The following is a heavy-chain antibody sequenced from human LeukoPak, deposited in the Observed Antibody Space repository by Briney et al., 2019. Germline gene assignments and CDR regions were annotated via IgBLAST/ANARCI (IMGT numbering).Heavy chain of an antibody. CDR2: ISSTSSYI. Sequence: RGSLRLSCVASGFTFTTYSLNWVRQAPGKGLEWVSSISSTSSYIYYADSVKGRSTLSRDNAKNSIYLQMDSLRAEDTAVYYCTSRGDFWSGYWAMNVWGQGTTVIVSS. CDR3: TSRGDFWSGYWAMNV. V-gene: IGHV3-21*01. CDR1: GFTFTTYS. J-gene: IGHJ6*02. D-gene: IGHD3-3*01.